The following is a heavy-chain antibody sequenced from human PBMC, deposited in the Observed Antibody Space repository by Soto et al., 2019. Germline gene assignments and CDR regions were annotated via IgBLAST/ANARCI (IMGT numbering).Heavy chain of an antibody. V-gene: IGHV3-7*05. J-gene: IGHJ4*02. Sequence: GGSLRLSCVVSGSALSNHWMSWVPQAPGKGLEWVADITQDGSETCHLVSVKDPFTVSRDNAPHSLYLQMTSLRAEDTAVYYCARCYEASFDRWGQGTLVSVSS. CDR1: GSALSNHW. CDR2: ITQDGSET. CDR3: ARCYEASFDR. D-gene: IGHD5-12*01.